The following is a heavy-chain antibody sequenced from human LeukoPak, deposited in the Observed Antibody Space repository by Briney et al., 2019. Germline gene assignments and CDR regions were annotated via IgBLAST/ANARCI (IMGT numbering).Heavy chain of an antibody. D-gene: IGHD3-10*01. CDR2: ISGSGGST. J-gene: IGHJ4*02. CDR3: AGSGYGSAYY. Sequence: GGSLRLSCAASGFTFSSYAMSWVRQAPGKGLEWVSAISGSGGSTYYADSVKGRFTISRDNAKNSLYLQMNSLRAEDTAVYYCAGSGYGSAYYWGQGTLVTVSS. CDR1: GFTFSSYA. V-gene: IGHV3-23*01.